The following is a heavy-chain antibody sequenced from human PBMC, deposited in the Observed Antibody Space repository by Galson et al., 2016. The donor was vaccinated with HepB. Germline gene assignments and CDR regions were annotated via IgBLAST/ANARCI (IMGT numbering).Heavy chain of an antibody. CDR3: ARHWGRNSRIDY. Sequence: SETRSLTCIVYGGAMKTFYCSWTRQSAGKGMEWIGYIYHTGTTYYNTSLKSQVTISIATWNNKFTLKMTGMTASDTAVYYCARHWGRNSRIDYWGQGTLVTVSS. D-gene: IGHD3-16*01. CDR2: IYHTGTT. V-gene: IGHV4-59*08. CDR1: GGAMKTFY. J-gene: IGHJ4*02.